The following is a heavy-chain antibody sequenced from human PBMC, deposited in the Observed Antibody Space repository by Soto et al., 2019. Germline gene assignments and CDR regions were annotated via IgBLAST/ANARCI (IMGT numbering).Heavy chain of an antibody. CDR1: GFTFSSYG. Sequence: EVQLLESGGGLVQPGESLRLSCAASGFTFSSYGMGWVRQGPGKGLEWVSHISGSGGRTYYADSGKGRFTISRDNSKNRLYLQMNSLRAEDTAVYYCAQSSSWSYFAYWGQGTLVTVSS. D-gene: IGHD6-13*01. V-gene: IGHV3-23*01. CDR3: AQSSSWSYFAY. J-gene: IGHJ4*02. CDR2: ISGSGGRT.